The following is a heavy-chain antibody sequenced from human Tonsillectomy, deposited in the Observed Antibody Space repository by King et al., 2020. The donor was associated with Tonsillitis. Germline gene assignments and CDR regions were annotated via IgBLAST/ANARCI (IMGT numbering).Heavy chain of an antibody. J-gene: IGHJ2*01. V-gene: IGHV3-33*01. D-gene: IGHD1-26*01. Sequence: QLVESGGGVVQPGRSLRLSCAASGFTFSSDGMHWVRQAPGKGLEGVAVIVLDGSYKYYADSVKGRFTISRDNSNKSLYLQMNSLRAEDTAVYYCARGASTWYFDLWGRGTLVTVSS. CDR3: ARGASTWYFDL. CDR1: GFTFSSDG. CDR2: IVLDGSYK.